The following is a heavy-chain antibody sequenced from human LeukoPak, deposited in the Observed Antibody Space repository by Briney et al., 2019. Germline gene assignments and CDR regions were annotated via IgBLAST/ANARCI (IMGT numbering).Heavy chain of an antibody. V-gene: IGHV3-21*01. Sequence: GGSLRLSCAASGFTFSSYSMNWVRQAPGRGLEWVSSISSSSSYIYYADSVKGRFTISRDNAKNSLYLQMNSLRAEDTAVYYCARDKDVVVPAAYWGQGTLVTASS. CDR3: ARDKDVVVPAAY. CDR2: ISSSSSYI. J-gene: IGHJ4*02. CDR1: GFTFSSYS. D-gene: IGHD2-2*01.